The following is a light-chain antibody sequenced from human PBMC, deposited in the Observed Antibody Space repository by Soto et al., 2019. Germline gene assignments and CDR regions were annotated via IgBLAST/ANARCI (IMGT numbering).Light chain of an antibody. CDR3: QQSYMDPIT. Sequence: DSQMTQSPSSLSASVGNRVTIXWRASQSISTYLNWYQKKPGKAPNLLIYDASRLQSGVPSRFSGSGGGTDFTLSISSVQPEDFATYFCQQSYMDPITFGQGTRLEIK. V-gene: IGKV1-39*01. CDR2: DAS. CDR1: QSISTY. J-gene: IGKJ5*01.